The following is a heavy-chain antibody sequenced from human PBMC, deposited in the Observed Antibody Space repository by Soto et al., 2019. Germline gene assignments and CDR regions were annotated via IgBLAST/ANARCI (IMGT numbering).Heavy chain of an antibody. D-gene: IGHD5-18*01. J-gene: IGHJ6*02. CDR2: IWYDGSDE. V-gene: IGHV3-33*01. CDR1: GFSFNTYD. CDR3: ARELAGYNHGPDYYYGRDV. Sequence: QVQLVESGGGVVQPGRSLRLSCAASGFSFNTYDMHWVRQAPGMGLEWVALIWYDGSDEYYADSVKGRFTITRDNSKNTLYLEMSSLRAEDTAVYSCARELAGYNHGPDYYYGRDVWGQGTTVTVSS.